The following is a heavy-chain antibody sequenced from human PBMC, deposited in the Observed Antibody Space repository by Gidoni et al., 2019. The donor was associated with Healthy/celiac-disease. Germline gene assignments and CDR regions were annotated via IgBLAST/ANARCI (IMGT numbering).Heavy chain of an antibody. CDR1: GGSISSYY. D-gene: IGHD1-26*01. CDR2: IYYSGST. V-gene: IGHV4-59*01. CDR3: ARKVDKWDAFDI. J-gene: IGHJ3*02. Sequence: QVQLQESGPGLVKPSETLSLTCTVSGGSISSYYWSWIRQPPGKGLEWIGYIYYSGSTNYNPSLKSRVTISVDTSKNQFSLKLSSVTAADTAVYYCARKVDKWDAFDIWGQGTMVTVSS.